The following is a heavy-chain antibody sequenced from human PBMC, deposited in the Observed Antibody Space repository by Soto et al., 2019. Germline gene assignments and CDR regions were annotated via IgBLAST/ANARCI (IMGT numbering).Heavy chain of an antibody. CDR1: GVSFSGYY. J-gene: IGHJ4*02. Sequence: SETRSLTCAVYGVSFSGYYWSWIRQPPGKGLEWIGEINHSGSTNYNPSLKSRVTISVDTSKNQFSLKLSSVTAADTAVYYCARAGSKHYYDSSGYHFDYWGQGTLVTVSS. V-gene: IGHV4-34*01. CDR2: INHSGST. D-gene: IGHD3-22*01. CDR3: ARAGSKHYYDSSGYHFDY.